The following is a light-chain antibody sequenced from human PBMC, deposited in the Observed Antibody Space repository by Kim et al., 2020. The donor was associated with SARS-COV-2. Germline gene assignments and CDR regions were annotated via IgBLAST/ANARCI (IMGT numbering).Light chain of an antibody. CDR2: GAS. J-gene: IGKJ3*01. Sequence: EIVMTQSPATLSVSPGERATLSCRASQSVSSNLAWYQQKPGQAPRLLIYGASTRATGIPARFSGSGSGTEFTLTIRSLQSEDFAVYYCQQYNNWPPFTCGPGTKVDIK. V-gene: IGKV3-15*01. CDR3: QQYNNWPPFT. CDR1: QSVSSN.